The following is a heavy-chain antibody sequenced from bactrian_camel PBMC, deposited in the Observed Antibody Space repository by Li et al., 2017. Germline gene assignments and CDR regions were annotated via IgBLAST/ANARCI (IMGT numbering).Heavy chain of an antibody. CDR1: GSITGRD. D-gene: IGHD2*01. CDR3: ATDPGVDERGGYVYTGGPDFAY. CDR2: MRENGGT. V-gene: IGHV3-1*01. J-gene: IGHJ6*01. Sequence: VQLVESGGGLVRPGGSLRLSCAASGSITGRDMAWYRHATGKDHELVSSMRENGGTYYRSSVRGRFAISKGNAKNTLYLQMNSLKSEDTALYYCATDPGVDERGGYVYTGGPDFAYWGQGTQVTVS.